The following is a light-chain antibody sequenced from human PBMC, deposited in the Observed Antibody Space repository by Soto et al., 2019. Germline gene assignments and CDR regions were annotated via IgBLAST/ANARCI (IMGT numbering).Light chain of an antibody. CDR3: QSVWL. CDR1: SSNIGAGFD. CDR2: GDT. V-gene: IGLV1-40*01. J-gene: IGLJ2*01. Sequence: QSVLTQPPSVSGAPGQRVTISCNGSSSNIGAGFDVHWYQQFPGTAPKLLIYGDTIRPSGVPDRFSGSKSGTSASLAITGLQAEDAADYSGQSVWLFGGGAKVTVL.